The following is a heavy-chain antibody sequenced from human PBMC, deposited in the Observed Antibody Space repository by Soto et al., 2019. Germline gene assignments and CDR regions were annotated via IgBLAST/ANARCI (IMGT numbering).Heavy chain of an antibody. V-gene: IGHV4-4*02. J-gene: IGHJ6*02. CDR1: GGSISSNKW. D-gene: IGHD2-2*01. Sequence: QVQLQESGPGLVKPSETLSLTCAVYGGSISSNKWWSWVRQPPGKGLEWMGQIYHSGSTNYNPSLTSRVNISPAKSTHQFSLALTSVPAADSAVYYCAGDDHIVVVPTSLGALDVWGQGTTVTVSS. CDR3: AGDDHIVVVPTSLGALDV. CDR2: IYHSGST.